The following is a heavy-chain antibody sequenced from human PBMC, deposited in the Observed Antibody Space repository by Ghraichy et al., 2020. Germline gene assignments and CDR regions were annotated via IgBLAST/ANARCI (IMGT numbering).Heavy chain of an antibody. D-gene: IGHD6-6*01. V-gene: IGHV3-7*01. J-gene: IGHJ4*02. Sequence: GGSLRLSCAASGFTFSSYWMSWVRQAPGKGLEWVANIKQDGSEKYYVDSVKGRFTISRDNAKNSLYLQMNSLRAEDTAVYYCARLRTIAARPWDYWGQGTLVTVSS. CDR1: GFTFSSYW. CDR2: IKQDGSEK. CDR3: ARLRTIAARPWDY.